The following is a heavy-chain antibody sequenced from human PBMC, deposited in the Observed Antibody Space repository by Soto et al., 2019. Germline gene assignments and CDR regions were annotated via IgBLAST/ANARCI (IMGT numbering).Heavy chain of an antibody. D-gene: IGHD2-2*01. Sequence: QITLNESGPTLVKPTQTLTLTCTFSGFSLSTRDVGVGWIRQPPGEALEWLGVVYWDDSKTYSPSLESRLTITKDTSKNPVVLRLTKMEPVDTATYYCAPCRGGVASFWGQGTLVTVSS. V-gene: IGHV2-5*02. J-gene: IGHJ4*02. CDR2: VYWDDSK. CDR3: APCRGGVASF. CDR1: GFSLSTRDVG.